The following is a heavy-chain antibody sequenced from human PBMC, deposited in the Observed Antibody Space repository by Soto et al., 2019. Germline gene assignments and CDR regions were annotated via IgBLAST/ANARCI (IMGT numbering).Heavy chain of an antibody. Sequence: QVQLVQSGAEVKTPGASVKVSCRASGYSFRTHGISWVRQAPGQGLEWMGWISTYDDKTNFPQKLQGRITMTTETSTSTAYMELRSLRSDDTAVYFCARDLGYCNSSGCFRNWFDPWGQGTLVTVSA. D-gene: IGHD2-15*01. V-gene: IGHV1-18*01. CDR3: ARDLGYCNSSGCFRNWFDP. CDR1: GYSFRTHG. J-gene: IGHJ5*02. CDR2: ISTYDDKT.